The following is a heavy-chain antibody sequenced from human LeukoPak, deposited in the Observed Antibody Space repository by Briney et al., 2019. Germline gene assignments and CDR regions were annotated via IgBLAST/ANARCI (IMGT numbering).Heavy chain of an antibody. V-gene: IGHV4-38-2*02. Sequence: PSETLSLTCTVSGYSISSGYYWGWIRQPPGKGLEWIGSIYSSGSTYYNSSLKGRVTISIDTSKNQVSLKMSSVTAADTAVYYCAKSGGYGLIDYWGQGTLVTVSS. CDR3: AKSGGYGLIDY. CDR2: IYSSGST. J-gene: IGHJ4*01. D-gene: IGHD6-25*01. CDR1: GYSISSGYY.